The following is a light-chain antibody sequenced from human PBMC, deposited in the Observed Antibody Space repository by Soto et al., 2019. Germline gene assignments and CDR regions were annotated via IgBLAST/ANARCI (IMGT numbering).Light chain of an antibody. CDR2: KAS. J-gene: IGKJ4*01. CDR3: QQYNSYPLT. Sequence: QVTQSPSALSASVGDRVTITCRASQSISSWLAWYQQKPGKAPKLLIYKASSLESGVPSRFSGSGSGTEFTLTISSLQPDDFATYYCQQYNSYPLTCGGGTKV. CDR1: QSISSW. V-gene: IGKV1-5*03.